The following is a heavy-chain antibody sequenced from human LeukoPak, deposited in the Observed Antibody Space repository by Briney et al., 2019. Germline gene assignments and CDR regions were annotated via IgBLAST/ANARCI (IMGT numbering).Heavy chain of an antibody. V-gene: IGHV4-39*01. D-gene: IGHD3-3*01. J-gene: IGHJ5*02. Sequence: SETLSLTCTVSGGSISSSSYYWGWIRQPPGKGLEWSGSIYYSGSTYYNPSLKSRVTVSVDTSKNQFSLKLSSVTAADTAVYYCAIQRITIFGVVTEGFDPWGQGTLVTVSS. CDR3: AIQRITIFGVVTEGFDP. CDR1: GGSISSSSYY. CDR2: IYYSGST.